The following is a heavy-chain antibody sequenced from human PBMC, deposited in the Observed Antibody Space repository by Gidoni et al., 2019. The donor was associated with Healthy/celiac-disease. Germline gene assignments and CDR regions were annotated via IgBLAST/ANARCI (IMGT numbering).Heavy chain of an antibody. D-gene: IGHD2-21*02. CDR1: GYSFTSYW. J-gene: IGHJ6*03. CDR2: VDPSDSYS. V-gene: IGHV5-10-1*03. Sequence: EVQLVQSGAAVKKPGESLRISCKGSGYSFTSYWIRWVRQMPGKGLEWMGRVDPSDSYSNNSPSFQGHVTISADKSISTAYLQWSSLKASDTAMYYCARAYCGGDCYSVDYYYYYMDVWGKGTTVTVSS. CDR3: ARAYCGGDCYSVDYYYYYMDV.